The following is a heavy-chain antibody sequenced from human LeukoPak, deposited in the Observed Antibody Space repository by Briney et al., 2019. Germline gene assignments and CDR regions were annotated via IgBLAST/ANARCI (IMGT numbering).Heavy chain of an antibody. V-gene: IGHV4-30-4*01. Sequence: SETLSLTCAVYGGSFSGYYWSWIRQPPGKGLEWIGYSHYSGSAYYNPSLKTRVTISVDTSKNQFSLKMSSVTAADTAVYYCARVGSCSGGSCYGGFDYWGQGTLVTVSS. D-gene: IGHD2-15*01. CDR2: SHYSGSA. J-gene: IGHJ4*02. CDR3: ARVGSCSGGSCYGGFDY. CDR1: GGSFSGYY.